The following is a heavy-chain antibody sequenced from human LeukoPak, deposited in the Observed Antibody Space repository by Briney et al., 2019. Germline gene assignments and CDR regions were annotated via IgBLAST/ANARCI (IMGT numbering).Heavy chain of an antibody. Sequence: GGSLRLSCAASGFTFSNYAMNWVRQAPGKGLEWVSGISESGGNTFYADSVKGRFTISRDNSKNTLFLQMNSLRAEDTAVYYCAVSASVERVWHYFNYWGQGTLVTVSS. CDR1: GFTFSNYA. CDR2: ISESGGNT. J-gene: IGHJ4*02. D-gene: IGHD5-18*01. CDR3: AVSASVERVWHYFNY. V-gene: IGHV3-23*01.